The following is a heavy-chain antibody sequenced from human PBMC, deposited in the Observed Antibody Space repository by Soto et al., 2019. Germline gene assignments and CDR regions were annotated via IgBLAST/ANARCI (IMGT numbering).Heavy chain of an antibody. Sequence: SETLSLTCTVSGASITFGGYSWSWIRQTPGKGLEWIGYINHLETTFYNPSFESRLTLSIDRAKNQFSLKLDSMSAADGAVYFCARGGGSDSFDYWGQGILVTVSS. CDR3: ARGGGSDSFDY. V-gene: IGHV4-30-2*01. CDR2: INHLETT. CDR1: GASITFGGYS. J-gene: IGHJ4*02. D-gene: IGHD1-26*01.